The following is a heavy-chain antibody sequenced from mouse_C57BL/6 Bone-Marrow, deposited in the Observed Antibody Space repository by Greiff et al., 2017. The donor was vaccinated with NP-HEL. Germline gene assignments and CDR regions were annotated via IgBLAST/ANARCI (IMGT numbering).Heavy chain of an antibody. CDR3: ARAITGYFDY. D-gene: IGHD4-1*01. CDR2: INYDGSST. CDR1: GFTFSDYY. Sequence: EVKLMESEGGLVQPGSSMKLSCTASGFTFSDYYMAWVRQVPEKGLEWVANINYDGSSTYYLDSLKSRFIISRDNAKNILYLQMSSLKSEDTATYYCARAITGYFDYWGQGTTLTVSS. V-gene: IGHV5-16*01. J-gene: IGHJ2*01.